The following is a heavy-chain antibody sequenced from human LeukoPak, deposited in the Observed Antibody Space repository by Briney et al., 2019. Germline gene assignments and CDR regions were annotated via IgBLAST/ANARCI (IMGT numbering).Heavy chain of an antibody. V-gene: IGHV3-11*04. CDR2: ISSSGSTI. CDR1: GFTFSDYY. D-gene: IGHD2-2*01. CDR3: ARDGEPAAPEPFFDY. Sequence: GGSLRLSCAASGFTFSDYYMSWIRQAPGKGLEWVSYISSSGSTIYYADSVKGRFTISGDNAKNSLYLQMNSLRAEDTAVYYCARDGEPAAPEPFFDYWGQGTLVTVSS. J-gene: IGHJ4*02.